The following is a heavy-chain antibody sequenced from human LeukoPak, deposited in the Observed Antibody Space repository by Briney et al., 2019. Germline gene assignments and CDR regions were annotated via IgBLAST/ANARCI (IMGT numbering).Heavy chain of an antibody. J-gene: IGHJ4*02. CDR3: ASNRHCTNGVCYNEYYFDY. CDR1: GGTFSNYA. D-gene: IGHD2-8*01. CDR2: IIPIFGTA. Sequence: SVKVSCKASGGTFSNYAINWVRQAPGQGLEWMGGIIPIFGTANYAQKFQGRVTITTGESTSTAYMELSSLRSEDTAVYYCASNRHCTNGVCYNEYYFDYWGQGTLVTVSS. V-gene: IGHV1-69*05.